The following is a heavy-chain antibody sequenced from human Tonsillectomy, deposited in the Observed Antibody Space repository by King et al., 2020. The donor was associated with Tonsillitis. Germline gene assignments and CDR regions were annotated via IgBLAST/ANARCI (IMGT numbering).Heavy chain of an antibody. Sequence: VQLVESGGGLVQPGGSLRLSCAASGFTFSSNWMHWVRQAPGKGRWWGSRINTVGSSTSYADSVKGRFTISRDNAKNTLYLQMNSLRAEDTAVYYCARDFLYRGGWGPGTTVTVSS. CDR2: INTVGSST. J-gene: IGHJ6*02. CDR1: GFTFSSNW. V-gene: IGHV3-74*01. CDR3: ARDFLYRGG. D-gene: IGHD1-14*01.